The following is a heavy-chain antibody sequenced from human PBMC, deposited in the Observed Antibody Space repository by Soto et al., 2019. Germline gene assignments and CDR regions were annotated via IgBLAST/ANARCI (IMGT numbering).Heavy chain of an antibody. D-gene: IGHD2-15*01. J-gene: IGHJ5*02. CDR2: IYYSGST. V-gene: IGHV4-39*01. CDR1: GGSISSSSYY. CDR3: ARHLGGPDIVVVEWFDP. Sequence: SETLSLTCTVSGGSISSSSYYWGWIRQPPGKGLEWIGSIYYSGSTYYNPSLKSRVTISVDTSKNQFSLKLSSVTAADTAVYFCARHLGGPDIVVVEWFDPWGQGTLVTVSS.